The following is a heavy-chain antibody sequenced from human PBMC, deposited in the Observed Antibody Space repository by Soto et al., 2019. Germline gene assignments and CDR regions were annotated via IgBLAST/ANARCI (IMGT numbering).Heavy chain of an antibody. D-gene: IGHD3-22*01. J-gene: IGHJ4*02. CDR3: ARAQYYDSSGYYGY. V-gene: IGHV3-30*03. Sequence: GGSLRLSCAASGFTFSSYGMHWVRQAPGKGLEWVAMISYDGTDEYYADSVKGRFTISRDNSKNAVYLQMNSLRAEDTAVYYCARAQYYDSSGYYGYWGQGTLVTV. CDR2: ISYDGTDE. CDR1: GFTFSSYG.